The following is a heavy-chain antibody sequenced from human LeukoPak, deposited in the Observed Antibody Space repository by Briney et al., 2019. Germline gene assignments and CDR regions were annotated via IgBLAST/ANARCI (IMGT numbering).Heavy chain of an antibody. J-gene: IGHJ4*02. V-gene: IGHV1-8*01. CDR2: MNPNSGNT. Sequence: ASVKVSCKASGYTFTGNGITWVRQAPAQGLEWMGYMNPNSGNTGYAQKFQGRVTMTRNTSINTAYMEVSSLRSEDTAVYYCAREPRRFGDWGQGTLVTVSS. CDR1: GYTFTGNG. CDR3: AREPRRFGD. D-gene: IGHD3-10*01.